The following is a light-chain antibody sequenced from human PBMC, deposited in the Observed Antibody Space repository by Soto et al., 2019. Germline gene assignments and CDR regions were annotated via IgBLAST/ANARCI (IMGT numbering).Light chain of an antibody. J-gene: IGLJ2*01. CDR1: SSDVGGYNY. CDR3: SSYTTSSTVV. CDR2: DVS. V-gene: IGLV2-14*01. Sequence: QSALTQPASVSGSPGQSITISCTGTSSDVGGYNYVSWYQQHPGKAPKLTIYDVSNRPSGVSNRFSGSKSGNTASLTISGLQAEDEADYFCSSYTTSSTVVFSGGTKLTVL.